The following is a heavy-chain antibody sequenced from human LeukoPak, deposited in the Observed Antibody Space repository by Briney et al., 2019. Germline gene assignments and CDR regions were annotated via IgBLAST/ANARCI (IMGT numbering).Heavy chain of an antibody. Sequence: GGSLRLSCAASGFTFSSYAMSWVRQAPGKGLEWVSAISGSGGSTYYADSVKGRFTISRDSSKNTLYLQMNSLRAEDTALYYCAKGSAAYYYDSSGYNPDYWGQGTLVTVSS. CDR3: AKGSAAYYYDSSGYNPDY. J-gene: IGHJ4*02. CDR1: GFTFSSYA. V-gene: IGHV3-23*01. CDR2: ISGSGGST. D-gene: IGHD3-22*01.